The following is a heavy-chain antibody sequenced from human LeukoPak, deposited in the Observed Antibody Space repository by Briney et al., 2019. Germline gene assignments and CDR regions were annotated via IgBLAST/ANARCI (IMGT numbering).Heavy chain of an antibody. Sequence: SETLSVTCTVPGGSISSSSYYWGWIRQPPGERLEWIGGIYYSGSSYYNPSLKSRVTISVDTSKNQFSLKLSSVTAADTAVYYCAREITWHMDVWGKGTTVTVSS. J-gene: IGHJ6*03. V-gene: IGHV4-39*07. CDR3: AREITWHMDV. D-gene: IGHD1-14*01. CDR1: GGSISSSSYY. CDR2: IYYSGSS.